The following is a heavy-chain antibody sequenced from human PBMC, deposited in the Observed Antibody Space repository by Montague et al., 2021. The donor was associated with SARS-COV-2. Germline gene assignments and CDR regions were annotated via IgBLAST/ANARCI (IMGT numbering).Heavy chain of an antibody. J-gene: IGHJ5*02. CDR1: GGSVSDYY. D-gene: IGHD3-22*01. CDR3: ARGPRITMIVVVITDIWFDP. Sequence: SETLSLTCAVYGGSVSDYYWSWIRQPPGKGLEWIGEINHSGSTNYNPSLKSRVTTSVDTSKNQFSLKLTSVTAVDTAVYYCARGPRITMIVVVITDIWFDPWGQGTLVTVSS. V-gene: IGHV4-34*01. CDR2: INHSGST.